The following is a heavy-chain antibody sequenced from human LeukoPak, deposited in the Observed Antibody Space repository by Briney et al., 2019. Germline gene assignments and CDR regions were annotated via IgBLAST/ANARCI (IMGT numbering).Heavy chain of an antibody. CDR3: ARDLRTATAQGTAFDY. CDR1: GGTFTTYA. Sequence: ASVKVSCKASGGTFTTYAISWVRQAPGQGLEWMGWISAYNGNTNYAQKVQGRVTMTTDTSTSTAYMELRSLRSDDTAVYYCARDLRTATAQGTAFDYWGQGTLVTVSS. J-gene: IGHJ4*02. V-gene: IGHV1-18*01. CDR2: ISAYNGNT. D-gene: IGHD5/OR15-5a*01.